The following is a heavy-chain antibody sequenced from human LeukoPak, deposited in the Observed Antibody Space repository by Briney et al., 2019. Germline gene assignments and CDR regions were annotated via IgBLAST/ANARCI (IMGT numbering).Heavy chain of an antibody. V-gene: IGHV4-59*01. D-gene: IGHD2-2*01. J-gene: IGHJ5*02. CDR2: IYYSGST. CDR1: GGSISRYY. Sequence: SETLSLTCTVSGGSISRYYWSWIRQPPGKGLEWIGYIYYSGSTNYNPSLKSRVTISVDTSKNQFSLKLSSVTAADTAVYYCARERVVPDQHVNWFDPWGQGTLVTVSS. CDR3: ARERVVPDQHVNWFDP.